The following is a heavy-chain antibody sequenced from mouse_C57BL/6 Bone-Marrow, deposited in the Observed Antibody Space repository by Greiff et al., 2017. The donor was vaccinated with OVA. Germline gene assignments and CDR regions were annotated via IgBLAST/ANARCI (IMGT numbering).Heavy chain of an antibody. CDR2: ISGGGGNT. CDR3: ARLYYGSSPYYAMDY. J-gene: IGHJ4*01. V-gene: IGHV5-9*01. Sequence: EVQLVESGGGLVKPGGSLKLSCAASGFTFSSYTMSWVRQTPEKRLEWVATISGGGGNTSYPDSVKGRFTISRDNAKNTLYLQMSSLRSEDTALYYCARLYYGSSPYYAMDYWGQGTSVTVSS. CDR1: GFTFSSYT. D-gene: IGHD1-1*01.